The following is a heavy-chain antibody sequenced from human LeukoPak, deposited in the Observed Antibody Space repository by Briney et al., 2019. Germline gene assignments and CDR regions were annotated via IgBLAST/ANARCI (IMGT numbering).Heavy chain of an antibody. J-gene: IGHJ6*02. CDR2: INPNSGGT. CDR3: ARSSGAPMEYGMDV. V-gene: IGHV1-2*02. CDR1: GYTFTGYY. Sequence: ASVKVSCKASGYTFTGYYMHWVRQAPGQGLEWMGWINPNSGGTNYAQKFQGRVTMTRDTSISTAYMELSRLRSDDTAVYYCARSSGAPMEYGMDVWGQGTTVTVSS. D-gene: IGHD3-10*01.